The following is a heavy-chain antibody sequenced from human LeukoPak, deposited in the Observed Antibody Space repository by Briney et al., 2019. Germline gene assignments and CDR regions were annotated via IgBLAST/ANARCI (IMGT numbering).Heavy chain of an antibody. CDR2: ISGSGDSA. J-gene: IGHJ4*02. D-gene: IGHD5-24*01. CDR3: ATCRDGYNLLDY. V-gene: IGHV3-23*01. CDR1: GFTFSNYA. Sequence: GGSLRLSCAASGFTFSNYAMTWVRQAPGKGLEWVSGISGSGDSAHYTDSVEGRFTVSRDNSKKTLYLQMNSLRAEDTAVYYCATCRDGYNLLDYWGLGTLVTVSS.